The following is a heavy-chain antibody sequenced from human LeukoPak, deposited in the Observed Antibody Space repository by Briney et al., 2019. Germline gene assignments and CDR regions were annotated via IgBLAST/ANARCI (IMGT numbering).Heavy chain of an antibody. V-gene: IGHV4-59*08. D-gene: IGHD6-6*01. CDR2: VYYTGST. CDR1: GASISTLY. J-gene: IGHJ4*02. CDR3: ARHGVYSSSSYFDY. Sequence: PSETLSLTCSVSGASISTLYWSWIRQPPGKGLEWIGYVYYTGSTNHNPSLKSRVTIFPDTSKNQFSLRLTSVTAADTAVYYCARHGVYSSSSYFDYLGQGTLVTVSS.